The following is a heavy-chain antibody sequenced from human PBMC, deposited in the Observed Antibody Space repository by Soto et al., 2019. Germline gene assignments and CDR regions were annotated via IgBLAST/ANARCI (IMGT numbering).Heavy chain of an antibody. D-gene: IGHD6-13*01. V-gene: IGHV4-34*01. CDR1: GGSFSGYY. CDR2: INHSGSA. CDR3: ARHKDTSTWYLLPDY. J-gene: IGHJ4*02. Sequence: SETLSLTCAVYGGSFSGYYWSWIRQPPGKGLEWIGEINHSGSANYNPSLKSRVTISVDTSRNQFSLNLSSVTAADTAVYYCARHKDTSTWYLLPDYWGQGTLVTVSS.